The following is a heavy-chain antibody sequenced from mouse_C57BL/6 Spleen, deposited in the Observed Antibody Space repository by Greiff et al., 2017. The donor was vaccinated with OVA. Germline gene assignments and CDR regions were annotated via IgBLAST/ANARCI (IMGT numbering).Heavy chain of an antibody. V-gene: IGHV2-9-1*01. CDR2: IWTGGGT. CDR3: ARLSVYDGYYD. Sequence: VKLMESGPGLVAPSQSLSITCTVSGFSLTSYAISWVRQPPGKGLEWLGVIWTGGGTNYNSALNSSLGICKDNSKSQVFLKRNSLPTDDTARYYCARLSVYDGYYDWGQGTLVTVSA. J-gene: IGHJ3*01. D-gene: IGHD2-3*01. CDR1: GFSLTSYA.